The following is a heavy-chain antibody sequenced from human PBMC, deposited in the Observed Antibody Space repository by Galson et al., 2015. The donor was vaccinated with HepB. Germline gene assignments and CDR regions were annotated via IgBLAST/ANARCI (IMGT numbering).Heavy chain of an antibody. CDR3: AREKRISYGSGSYNNPHGMDV. CDR1: AYSFSIYG. Sequence: QSGAEVKKPGESLKISCKASAYSFSIYGISWVRQAPGQGLEWMGWISTYNGVTNYAQKFQGRITMATDTSTSTAYMELGSLRSDDTAVYYCAREKRISYGSGSYNNPHGMDVWGQGTTVTVSS. D-gene: IGHD3-10*01. V-gene: IGHV1-18*04. J-gene: IGHJ6*02. CDR2: ISTYNGVT.